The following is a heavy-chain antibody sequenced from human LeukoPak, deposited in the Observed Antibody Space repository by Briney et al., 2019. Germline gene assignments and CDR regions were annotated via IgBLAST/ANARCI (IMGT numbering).Heavy chain of an antibody. J-gene: IGHJ6*02. CDR1: GGSISSGGYY. V-gene: IGHV4-31*03. Sequence: PSETLSLTCTVPGGSISSGGYYWSWIRQHPGKGLEWIGYIYYSGSTYYNPSLKSRVTISVDTSKNQFSLKLSSVTAADTAVYYCARGRLVPAAIRLLFGMDVWGQGTTVTVSS. CDR2: IYYSGST. D-gene: IGHD2-2*01. CDR3: ARGRLVPAAIRLLFGMDV.